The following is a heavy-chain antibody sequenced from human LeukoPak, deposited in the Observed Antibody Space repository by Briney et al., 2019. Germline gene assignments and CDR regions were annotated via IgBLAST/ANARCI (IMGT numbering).Heavy chain of an antibody. D-gene: IGHD3-10*01. CDR1: GGSISSSSYY. J-gene: IGHJ4*02. CDR2: IYYSGST. Sequence: ASETLSLTCAVSGGSISSSSYYWGWIRQPPGKGLEWIGSIYYSGSTYYNPSLKSQFTISVYTSKNQFSLKLSSVPAADTAVYYCASMVIREDYFDYWGQGTLVTVSS. CDR3: ASMVIREDYFDY. V-gene: IGHV4-39*01.